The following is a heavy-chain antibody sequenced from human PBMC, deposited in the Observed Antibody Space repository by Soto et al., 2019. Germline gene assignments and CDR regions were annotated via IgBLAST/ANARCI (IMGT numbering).Heavy chain of an antibody. CDR2: IYYSGST. CDR3: ARGPSGDKVHY. Sequence: PSETLSLTCTVSGGSISSYYWSWIRQPPGKGLEWIGYIYYSGSTNYNPSLKSRVTISVDTSKNQFSLKLSSVTAADTALYYCARGPSGDKVHYWGQGALVTVSS. CDR1: GGSISSYY. V-gene: IGHV4-59*01. J-gene: IGHJ4*02. D-gene: IGHD7-27*01.